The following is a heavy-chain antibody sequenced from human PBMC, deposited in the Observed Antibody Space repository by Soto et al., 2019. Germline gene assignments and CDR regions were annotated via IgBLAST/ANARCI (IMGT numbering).Heavy chain of an antibody. J-gene: IGHJ5*02. CDR1: GGSVSSGSYY. D-gene: IGHD6-6*01. CDR3: ARDRGAARPSWFDP. CDR2: IYYSGST. Sequence: PSETLSLTCTVSGGSVSSGSYYWSWIRQPPGKGLEWIGYIYYSGSTNYNPSLKSRVTISVDTSKNQFSLKLSSVTAADTAVYYCARDRGAARPSWFDPCGQGPLVPVSS. V-gene: IGHV4-61*01.